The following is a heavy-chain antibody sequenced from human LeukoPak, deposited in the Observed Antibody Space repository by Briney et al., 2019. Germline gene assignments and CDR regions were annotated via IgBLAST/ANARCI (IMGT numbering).Heavy chain of an antibody. Sequence: PGGSLRLSCAASGSTFSSYAMSWVRQAPGKGLEWVSAISGSGGSTYYADSVKGRFTISRDNSKNTLYLQMNSLRAEDTAVYYCAKFGSIAARLTCFDYWGQGTLVTVSS. CDR3: AKFGSIAARLTCFDY. V-gene: IGHV3-23*01. CDR1: GSTFSSYA. D-gene: IGHD6-6*01. J-gene: IGHJ4*02. CDR2: ISGSGGST.